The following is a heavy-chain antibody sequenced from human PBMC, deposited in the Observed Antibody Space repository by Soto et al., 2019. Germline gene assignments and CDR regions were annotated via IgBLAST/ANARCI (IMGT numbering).Heavy chain of an antibody. CDR3: ARGSGSYYPVYYYYGMDV. D-gene: IGHD1-26*01. Sequence: QVQLVQSGAEVKKPGASVKVSCKASGYTFTGYYMHWVRQAAGQGLEWMGWINPNSGGTNYAQKFQGWVTMTRDTSISTAYMELSRLRSDDTAVYYCARGSGSYYPVYYYYGMDVWGQGTTVTVSS. J-gene: IGHJ6*02. CDR2: INPNSGGT. CDR1: GYTFTGYY. V-gene: IGHV1-2*04.